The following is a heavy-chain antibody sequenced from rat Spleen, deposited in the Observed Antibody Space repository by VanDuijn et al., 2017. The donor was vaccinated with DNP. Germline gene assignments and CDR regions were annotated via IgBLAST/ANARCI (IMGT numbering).Heavy chain of an antibody. CDR1: GFTFSTFP. CDR2: ITSGSDVT. J-gene: IGHJ2*01. CDR3: TRDPNFGGYSERFDY. D-gene: IGHD1-11*01. V-gene: IGHV5-46*01. Sequence: EVQLVESGGGFVQPGRSMKLSCVASGFTFSTFPMAWVRQAPTKGLEWVATITSGSDVTFYRDSVRGRFTVSRDDAKSTLYLQMNSLRSEDTATYYCTRDPNFGGYSERFDYWGRGVMVTVSS.